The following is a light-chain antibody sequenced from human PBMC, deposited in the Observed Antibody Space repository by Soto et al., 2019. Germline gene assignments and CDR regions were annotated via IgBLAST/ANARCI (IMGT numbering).Light chain of an antibody. Sequence: DIQMTQSPSSLSASVGDTVTITCQASQDISHYLNWYQQKPGKALKLLIYDASNLHPGVPSRFRGSGSGTEFSFNITSLQPEDVATYYCQQYGSSSITFGQGTRLEI. CDR3: QQYGSSSIT. CDR1: QDISHY. CDR2: DAS. J-gene: IGKJ5*01. V-gene: IGKV1-33*01.